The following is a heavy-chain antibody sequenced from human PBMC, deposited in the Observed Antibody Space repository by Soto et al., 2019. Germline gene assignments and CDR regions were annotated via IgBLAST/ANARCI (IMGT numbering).Heavy chain of an antibody. CDR1: GYTFTSYG. CDR2: INTYNGNT. J-gene: IGHJ4*02. Sequence: QVQLVQSGAEVKKPGASVKVSCKASGYTFTSYGISWVRQAPGQGLEWMGWINTYNGNTKYAQKLQGRVTMTPDTSTSTAYMDMRSLRSDDPAVYYCARSWGVFNVPFDYWGQGTLVTVSS. D-gene: IGHD3-10*02. V-gene: IGHV1-18*01. CDR3: ARSWGVFNVPFDY.